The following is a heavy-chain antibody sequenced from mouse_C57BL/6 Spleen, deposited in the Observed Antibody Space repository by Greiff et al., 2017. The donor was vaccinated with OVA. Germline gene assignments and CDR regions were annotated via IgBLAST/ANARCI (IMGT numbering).Heavy chain of an antibody. CDR3: ANYYSSIHFAY. J-gene: IGHJ3*01. D-gene: IGHD1-1*01. CDR2: ISSGSSTI. CDR1: GFTFSDYG. V-gene: IGHV5-17*01. Sequence: EVKLVESGGGLVKPGGSLKLSCAASGFTFSDYGMHWVRQAPEKGLEWVAYISSGSSTIYYADTVKGRFTISRDNAKNTLFLQMTSLRSEDTAMYCCANYYSSIHFAYWGQGTLVTVSA.